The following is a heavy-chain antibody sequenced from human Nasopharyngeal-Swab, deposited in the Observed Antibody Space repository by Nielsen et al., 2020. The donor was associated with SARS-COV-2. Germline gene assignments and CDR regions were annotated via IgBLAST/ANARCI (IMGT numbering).Heavy chain of an antibody. V-gene: IGHV5-51*01. D-gene: IGHD6-6*01. CDR2: VYPGDSDT. J-gene: IGHJ4*02. CDR3: ARPRGIAARHFFDY. Sequence: VRQMPGKGLVWVGIVYPGDSDTRYSPSFQGQVTISADKSISTAYLQWSSLKALDTAMYYCARPRGIAARHFFDYWGQGTLVTVSS.